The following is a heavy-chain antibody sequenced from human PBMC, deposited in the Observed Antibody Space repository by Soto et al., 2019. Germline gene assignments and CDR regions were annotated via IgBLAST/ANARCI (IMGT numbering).Heavy chain of an antibody. Sequence: EVQLVESGGGLVQPGRSLRLSCAASGFTFDDYAMHWVRQAPGKGLEWVSGISWNSGSIGYADSVKGRFTISRDNAKNSLYLQMNSLRAGDTALYYCAKHISAFVIAQGYFDHWGQGTLVTVSS. CDR3: AKHISAFVIAQGYFDH. D-gene: IGHD3-22*01. V-gene: IGHV3-9*01. CDR2: ISWNSGSI. J-gene: IGHJ4*02. CDR1: GFTFDDYA.